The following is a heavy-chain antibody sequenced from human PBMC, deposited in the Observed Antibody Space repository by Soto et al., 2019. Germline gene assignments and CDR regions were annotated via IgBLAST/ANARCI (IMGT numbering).Heavy chain of an antibody. V-gene: IGHV4-30-4*01. CDR1: GGSISSGDDF. CDR3: ARDRAKWKDYYYYGMDV. D-gene: IGHD1-20*01. CDR2: IYYSGST. J-gene: IGHJ6*02. Sequence: SETLSLTCTVSGGSISSGDDFWTWIRQPPGKGLEWIGYIYYSGSTYYNPSLKSRLTMSVDTSKNHFSLKLSSVTAADTAVYYCARDRAKWKDYYYYGMDVWRQGTTVTVSS.